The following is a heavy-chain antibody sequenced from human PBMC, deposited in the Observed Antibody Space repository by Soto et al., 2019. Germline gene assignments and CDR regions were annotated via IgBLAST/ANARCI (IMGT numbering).Heavy chain of an antibody. CDR1: GGTFSSYA. D-gene: IGHD3-22*01. J-gene: IGHJ6*02. Sequence: SVKVSCKASGGTFSSYAISWVRQAPGQGLEWMGGIIPIFGTANYAQKFQGRVTITADESTSTAYMELSSLRSEDTAVYYCASRVVVITPTYGMDVWGQGTTVTVSS. CDR2: IIPIFGTA. CDR3: ASRVVVITPTYGMDV. V-gene: IGHV1-69*13.